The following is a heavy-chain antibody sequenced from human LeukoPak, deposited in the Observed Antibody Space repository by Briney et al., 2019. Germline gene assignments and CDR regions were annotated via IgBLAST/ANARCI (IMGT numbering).Heavy chain of an antibody. V-gene: IGHV3-30*18. Sequence: PGGSLRLSCAASGFTFSSYGMRWVRQAPGKGLEWVAVISYDGSNKYYADSVKGRFTISRDNSKNTLYLQTNSLRAEDTAVYYCAKERNSYYYYGMDVWGQGTTVTVSS. CDR1: GFTFSSYG. D-gene: IGHD4-23*01. CDR3: AKERNSYYYYGMDV. J-gene: IGHJ6*02. CDR2: ISYDGSNK.